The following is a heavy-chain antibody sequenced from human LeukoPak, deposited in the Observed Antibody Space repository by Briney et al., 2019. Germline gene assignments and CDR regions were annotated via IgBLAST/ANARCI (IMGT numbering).Heavy chain of an antibody. CDR2: ISVYSGET. J-gene: IGHJ5*01. D-gene: IGHD6-19*01. CDR1: GYTFDSYG. V-gene: IGHV1-18*01. CDR3: ARGTSGWYWLDS. Sequence: GASVKVSCKASGYTFDSYGITWVRQAPGQGLEWMGWISVYSGETDSAQNVKGRVTMTTDTSTTTAYLELRGLTSDDTAVYYCARGTSGWYWLDSWGQGTLVIVSA.